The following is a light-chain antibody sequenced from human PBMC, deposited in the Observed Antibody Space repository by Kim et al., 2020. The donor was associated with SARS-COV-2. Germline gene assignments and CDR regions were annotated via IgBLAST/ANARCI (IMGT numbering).Light chain of an antibody. J-gene: IGKJ1*01. Sequence: DTQMTQSPSTLSASVGDRVTITCRASQSINGWLAWYQQKPGKAPKLLIYRASSLESGVPSRFSGSGSGTEFTLTISSLQPDDLATYYCQQYDSYPWTFGQGTKLEI. CDR2: RAS. CDR3: QQYDSYPWT. V-gene: IGKV1-5*03. CDR1: QSINGW.